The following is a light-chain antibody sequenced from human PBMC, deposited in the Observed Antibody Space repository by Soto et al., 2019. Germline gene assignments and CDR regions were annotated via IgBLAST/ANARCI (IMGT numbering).Light chain of an antibody. CDR2: GAS. CDR3: QQYGDSPLT. Sequence: EIVRTQSPATLSLSPWATATLPCSGSQTVTSDYLGWYQQKPGQAPRLPIYGASDRATGIPARFSASGSGTDFTLTISRLEPQDFAIYYCQQYGDSPLTCGGGTKVDI. V-gene: IGKV3-20*01. CDR1: QTVTSDY. J-gene: IGKJ4*01.